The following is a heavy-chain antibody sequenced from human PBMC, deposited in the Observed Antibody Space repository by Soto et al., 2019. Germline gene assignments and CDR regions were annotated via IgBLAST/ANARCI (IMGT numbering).Heavy chain of an antibody. D-gene: IGHD3-9*01. CDR3: ARDLYDILTGYYKGSGYFDY. Sequence: GGSLRLSCAASGFTFSSYAMSWVRQAPGKGLEWVSAISSSGGSTYYADSVKGRFTISRDNAKNTLYLQMNSLRAEDTAVYYCARDLYDILTGYYKGSGYFDYWGQGTLVTVSS. V-gene: IGHV3-23*01. J-gene: IGHJ4*02. CDR2: ISSSGGST. CDR1: GFTFSSYA.